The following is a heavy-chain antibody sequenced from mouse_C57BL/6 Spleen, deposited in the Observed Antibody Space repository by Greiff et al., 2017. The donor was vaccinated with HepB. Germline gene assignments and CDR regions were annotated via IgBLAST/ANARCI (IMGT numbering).Heavy chain of an antibody. CDR1: GYTFTEYT. D-gene: IGHD2-3*01. CDR2: FYPGSGSI. Sequence: QVQLKQSGAELVKPGASVKLSCKASGYTFTEYTIHWVKQRSGQGLEWIGWFYPGSGSIKYNEKFKDKATLTADKSSSTVYMELSRLTSEDSAVYFCARQDYDGYYVGYAMDYWGQGTSVTVSS. CDR3: ARQDYDGYYVGYAMDY. V-gene: IGHV1-62-2*01. J-gene: IGHJ4*01.